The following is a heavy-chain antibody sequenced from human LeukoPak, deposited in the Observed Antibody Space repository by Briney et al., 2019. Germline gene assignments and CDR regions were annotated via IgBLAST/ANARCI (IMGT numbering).Heavy chain of an antibody. D-gene: IGHD3-22*01. CDR3: ARRGYDSNGYYYGNAFDF. CDR2: INPRGGSI. V-gene: IGHV1-46*01. J-gene: IGHJ3*01. Sequence: ASVKVSCKASGYAFTDYYIQWVRQAPGQGLEWMGVINPRGGSISYAQKFQGRVTMTRDTFTSTVYMELSSLRSEDTVVYYCARRGYDSNGYYYGNAFDFWGQGTMVTVSS. CDR1: GYAFTDYY.